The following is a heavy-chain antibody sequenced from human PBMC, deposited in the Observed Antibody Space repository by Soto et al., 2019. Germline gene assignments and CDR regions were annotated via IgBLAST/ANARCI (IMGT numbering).Heavy chain of an antibody. CDR1: GGSISSGDNY. CDR3: ARTTHYDSSGYYDYYFDY. D-gene: IGHD3-22*01. V-gene: IGHV4-30-4*01. Sequence: SGTLSLTWTVSGGSISSGDNYGSWIRQPPGKGLEWIGYIYYSGSTYYNPSLKSRVTISVDTSKNQFSLKLSSVPAADTAVYYCARTTHYDSSGYYDYYFDYWGQGTLVTVSS. CDR2: IYYSGST. J-gene: IGHJ4*02.